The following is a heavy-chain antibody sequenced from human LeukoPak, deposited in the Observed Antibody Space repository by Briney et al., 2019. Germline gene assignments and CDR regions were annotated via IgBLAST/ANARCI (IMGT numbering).Heavy chain of an antibody. V-gene: IGHV3-30*18. D-gene: IGHD3-22*01. CDR2: ISYDGSNK. CDR3: AKALYDSSGLDAFDI. Sequence: GGSLRLSCAASGFTFSDYHMSWIRQAPGKGLEWVAVISYDGSNKYYADSVKGRFTISRDNSKNTLYLQMNSLRAEDTAVYYCAKALYDSSGLDAFDIWGQGTMVTVSS. CDR1: GFTFSDYH. J-gene: IGHJ3*02.